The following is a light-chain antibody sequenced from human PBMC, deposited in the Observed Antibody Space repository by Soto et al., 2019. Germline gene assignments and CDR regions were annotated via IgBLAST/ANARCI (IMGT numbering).Light chain of an antibody. V-gene: IGKV3-15*01. J-gene: IGKJ4*01. CDR1: QSVSGN. CDR3: QQYNNWPRAT. CDR2: RTS. Sequence: EVVMTQSPGTLSLSPGEAATLSCRASQSVSGNYLAWYQQKPGQSPRLVMFRTSSRATGFPARFSGSGSGTEFNLTISSLQSEDFGVYYCQQYNNWPRATFGGGTKVEIK.